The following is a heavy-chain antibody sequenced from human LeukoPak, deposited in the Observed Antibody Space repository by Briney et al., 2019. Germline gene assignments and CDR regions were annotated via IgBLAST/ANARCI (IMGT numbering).Heavy chain of an antibody. CDR3: ARGLAEMATIYYFDY. CDR1: GGSFSGYY. D-gene: IGHD5-24*01. CDR2: INHSGST. V-gene: IGHV4-34*01. Sequence: SETLSLTCAVYGGSFSGYYWSWIRQPPGKGLEWIGEINHSGSTNYNPSLKSRVTISVDTSKNQFSLKLSSVTAADTAVYNCARGLAEMATIYYFDYWGQGTLVTVSS. J-gene: IGHJ4*02.